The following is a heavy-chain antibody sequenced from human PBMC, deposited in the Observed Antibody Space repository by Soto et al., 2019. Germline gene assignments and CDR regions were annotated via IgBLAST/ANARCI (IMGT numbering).Heavy chain of an antibody. CDR3: ATLTYYYDSSGYYYYFDY. CDR1: GYSFTSYL. CDR2: IYPGDSDT. V-gene: IGHV5-51*01. Sequence: GESLKISCKGSGYSFTSYLIGWVRQMPGKGLEWMGIIYPGDSDTRYSPSFQGQVTISADKSISPAYLQWSSLKASDTAMYYCATLTYYYDSSGYYYYFDYWGQGTLVTVSS. D-gene: IGHD3-22*01. J-gene: IGHJ4*02.